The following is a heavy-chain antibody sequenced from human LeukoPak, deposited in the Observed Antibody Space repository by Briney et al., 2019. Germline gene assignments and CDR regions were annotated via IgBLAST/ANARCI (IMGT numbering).Heavy chain of an antibody. D-gene: IGHD3-22*01. J-gene: IGHJ4*02. CDR1: GFTFSNYD. CDR3: AKDTYYYDSSGYYSLIFDY. V-gene: IGHV3-13*01. Sequence: GGSLRLSCAASGFTFSNYDMHWVRQATGKGLEWVSGIGTAGDIYYPGSVKGRFTISRDNSKNTLYLQMNSLRAEDTAVYYCAKDTYYYDSSGYYSLIFDYWGQGTLVTVSS. CDR2: IGTAGDI.